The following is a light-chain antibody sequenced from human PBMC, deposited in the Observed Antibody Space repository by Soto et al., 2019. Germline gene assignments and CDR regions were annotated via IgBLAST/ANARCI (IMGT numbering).Light chain of an antibody. V-gene: IGKV4-1*01. CDR1: QSVLYRTNNKNY. Sequence: DIVMTQSPDSLAVSLGERATINCASSQSVLYRTNNKNYLAWYQQKPGQPPKLLIYWASTRESGVPARFSGSGSGTEFTLTIGSLQAEDVAVYYCQQYYSSPLTFGGGTKVEIK. CDR2: WAS. CDR3: QQYYSSPLT. J-gene: IGKJ4*01.